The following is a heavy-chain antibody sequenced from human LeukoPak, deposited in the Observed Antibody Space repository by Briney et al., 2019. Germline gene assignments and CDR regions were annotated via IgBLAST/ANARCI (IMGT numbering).Heavy chain of an antibody. CDR2: VSGSGGST. J-gene: IGHJ5*02. D-gene: IGHD5-24*01. CDR1: GFTFSSYA. CDR3: AKDAPDGRYNWFDP. Sequence: PGGSLRLSCAASGFTFSSYAMSWVPQAPGNGPEWLSAVSGSGGSTYYADCVKGRFTISRDNSKNTQYLQMTSLRAEDTAVYYCAKDAPDGRYNWFDPWGQGTLVTVSS. V-gene: IGHV3-23*01.